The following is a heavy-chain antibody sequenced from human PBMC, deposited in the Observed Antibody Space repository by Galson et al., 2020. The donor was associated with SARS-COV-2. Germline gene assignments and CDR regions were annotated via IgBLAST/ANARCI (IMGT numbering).Heavy chain of an antibody. CDR1: GFTLSSYA. Sequence: GGSLRLSCAASGFTLSSYAMSWVRQAPGKGLEWVSAISGSGDNAYYADSVKGRFTISRDNSENTLYLQMDSLRAEDTAVYYCAKDGYCSSTSCYAGGLDIWGQGAMVTVSS. CDR2: ISGSGDNA. D-gene: IGHD2-2*03. J-gene: IGHJ3*02. CDR3: AKDGYCSSTSCYAGGLDI. V-gene: IGHV3-23*01.